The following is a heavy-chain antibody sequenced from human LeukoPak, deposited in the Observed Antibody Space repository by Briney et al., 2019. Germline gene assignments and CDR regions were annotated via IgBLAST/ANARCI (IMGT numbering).Heavy chain of an antibody. V-gene: IGHV3-48*03. CDR2: ISSTATTR. D-gene: IGHD4-17*01. CDR3: VREYFSYGDRYFDY. Sequence: GGSLRLSCTAYGFNLSSHEMNWVRQAPGQGLEWISYISSTATTRYYADSVKGRFTVSKDNARNELFLQMNSLRAEDTAVYYCVREYFSYGDRYFDYWGQGTLVTVSS. J-gene: IGHJ4*02. CDR1: GFNLSSHE.